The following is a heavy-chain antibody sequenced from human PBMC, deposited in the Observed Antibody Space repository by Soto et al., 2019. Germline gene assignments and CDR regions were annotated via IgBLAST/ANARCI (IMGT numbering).Heavy chain of an antibody. CDR2: IYYSGST. Sequence: SETLSLTCTVPGGSISSSSYYWGWIRQPPGKGLEWIGSIYYSGSTYYNPSLKSRVTISVDTSKNQFSLKLSSVTAADTAVYYCARQSIAAHYYYYGMDVWGQGTTVTVSS. J-gene: IGHJ6*02. CDR3: ARQSIAAHYYYYGMDV. D-gene: IGHD6-6*01. V-gene: IGHV4-39*01. CDR1: GGSISSSSYY.